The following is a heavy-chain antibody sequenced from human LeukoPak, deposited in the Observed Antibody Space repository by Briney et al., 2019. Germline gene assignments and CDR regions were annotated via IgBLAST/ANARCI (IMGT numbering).Heavy chain of an antibody. J-gene: IGHJ4*02. CDR2: ISNDGSDK. CDR1: GFTFSIYA. V-gene: IGHV3-30*04. Sequence: GGSLRLSCAASGFTFSIYAMHWVRQAPGKGLEWVAVISNDGSDKYYADSVKGRFTISRDNSKSTLYLQMNSLRTEDTAVYYCASGTGYYDSSGYSFAGLDYWGQGTLVTVSS. D-gene: IGHD3-22*01. CDR3: ASGTGYYDSSGYSFAGLDY.